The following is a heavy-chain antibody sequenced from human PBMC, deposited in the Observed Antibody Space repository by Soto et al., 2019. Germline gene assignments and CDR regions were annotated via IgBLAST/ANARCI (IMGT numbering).Heavy chain of an antibody. V-gene: IGHV4-34*01. CDR2: INHSGST. Sequence: QVQLQQWGAGLLKPSETLSLTCAVYGGSFSGYYWSWIRQPPGKGLEWIGEINHSGSTNYNPSLKSRVTISVDTSKIQFSLKLSSVTAADTAVYYCARDALVPYYFDYWGQGTLVTVSS. CDR3: ARDALVPYYFDY. D-gene: IGHD6-13*01. CDR1: GGSFSGYY. J-gene: IGHJ4*02.